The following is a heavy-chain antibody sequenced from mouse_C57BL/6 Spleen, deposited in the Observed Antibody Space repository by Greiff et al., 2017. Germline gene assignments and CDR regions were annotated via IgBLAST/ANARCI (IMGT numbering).Heavy chain of an antibody. CDR2: ISDGGSYT. CDR3: ARETTVVAPFAD. V-gene: IGHV5-4*01. Sequence: EVKLVESGGGLVKPGGSLKLSCAASGFTFSSYAMSWVRQTPEKRLEWVATISDGGSYTYYPDNVKGRFTISRDNAKNNLYLQMSHLKSEDTAMYYCARETTVVAPFADWGQGTLVTVSA. J-gene: IGHJ3*01. D-gene: IGHD1-1*01. CDR1: GFTFSSYA.